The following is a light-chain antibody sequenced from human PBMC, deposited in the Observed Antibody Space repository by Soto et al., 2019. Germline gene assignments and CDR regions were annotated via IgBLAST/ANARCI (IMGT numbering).Light chain of an antibody. CDR1: SSDVGGYNY. V-gene: IGLV2-8*01. CDR3: QSYDSRLSAYV. CDR2: EVS. Sequence: QSVLTQPPSASGSPGQSVTISCTGTSSDVGGYNYVSWYQQHPGKAPKLMIYEVSKWPSGVPDRFSGSKSGNTASLTVSGLQAEDEADYYCQSYDSRLSAYVFGSGTKLTVL. J-gene: IGLJ1*01.